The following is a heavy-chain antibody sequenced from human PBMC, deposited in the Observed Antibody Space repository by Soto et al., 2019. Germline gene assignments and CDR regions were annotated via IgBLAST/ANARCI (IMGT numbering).Heavy chain of an antibody. D-gene: IGHD2-2*01. CDR1: GFTFSSYA. V-gene: IGHV3-23*01. CDR2: ISGSGGST. CDR3: AKPEVEDAMILPYYFDY. J-gene: IGHJ4*02. Sequence: EVQLLESGGGLVQPGGSLRLSCAASGFTFSSYAMSWVRQAPGKGLEWVSAISGSGGSTYYADSVKGRFPISRDNSKNTLYLQMNSPRAADTAVYYCAKPEVEDAMILPYYFDYWGQGTLVTVSS.